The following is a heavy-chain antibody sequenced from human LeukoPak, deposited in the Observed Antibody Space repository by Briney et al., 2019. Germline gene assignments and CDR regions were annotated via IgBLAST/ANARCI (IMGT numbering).Heavy chain of an antibody. CDR2: INPNSGGT. J-gene: IGHJ4*02. CDR1: GYTFTDYY. D-gene: IGHD1-26*01. CDR3: AREALVGAIAYFDY. Sequence: ASVKVSCKTSGYTFTDYYMHWVRQAPGQGLEWMGRINPNSGGTSYAQKFQGRVTMTRDTSISTAYMELSRLRSEDTAVYYCAREALVGAIAYFDYWGQGTLVTVSS. V-gene: IGHV1-2*06.